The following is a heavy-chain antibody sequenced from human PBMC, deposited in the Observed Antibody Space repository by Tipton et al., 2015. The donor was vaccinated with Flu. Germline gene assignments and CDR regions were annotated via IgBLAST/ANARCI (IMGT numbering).Heavy chain of an antibody. V-gene: IGHV5-51*03. CDR1: GYPFTKYW. J-gene: IGHJ4*02. D-gene: IGHD3-10*01. Sequence: VQLVQSGVDVKEPGESPKISCKGSGYPFTKYWIGWVRQTPGKGLEWMGLIHPGDSDTRYSPSFQGQVTLSVDKSIDTAYLQWNSLQASDTAMYFCVRRADISYYGSGRDYLDYWGQGTLVTVPS. CDR2: IHPGDSDT. CDR3: VRRADISYYGSGRDYLDY.